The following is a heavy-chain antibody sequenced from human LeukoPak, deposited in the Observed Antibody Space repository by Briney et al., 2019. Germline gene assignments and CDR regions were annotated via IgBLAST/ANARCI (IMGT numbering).Heavy chain of an antibody. V-gene: IGHV3-21*01. J-gene: IGHJ4*02. CDR3: VRESAGIVGPMGGVDY. D-gene: IGHD1-26*01. Sequence: GGSLRLSCAASGFTFSSYSMNWVRQAPGKGLEWVSSISSSSSYIYYADSVKGRFTISRDNAKNSLYLQMNSLRAEDTAVYYCVRESAGIVGPMGGVDYWGQGTLVTVSS. CDR2: ISSSSSYI. CDR1: GFTFSSYS.